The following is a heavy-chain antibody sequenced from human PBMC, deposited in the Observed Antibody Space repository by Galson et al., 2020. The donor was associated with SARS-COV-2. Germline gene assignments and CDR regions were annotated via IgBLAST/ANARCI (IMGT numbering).Heavy chain of an antibody. CDR2: INHRGST. D-gene: IGHD6-13*01. V-gene: IGHV4-34*01. CDR3: AREGPHSSSGNDWFDP. Sequence: SETLSLTCAVYGGSFRNYYWTWIRQSPEKGLEWLGEINHRGSTNYNPSLKSRVAMSVDASKNQFSLSLSSVTAADTAVYYCAREGPHSSSGNDWFDPWGQGTLVTVSS. CDR1: GGSFRNYY. J-gene: IGHJ5*02.